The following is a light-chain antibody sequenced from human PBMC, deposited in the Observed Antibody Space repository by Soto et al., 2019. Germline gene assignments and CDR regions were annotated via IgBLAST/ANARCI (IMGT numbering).Light chain of an antibody. CDR3: SSYRRTTFPHVV. J-gene: IGLJ2*01. CDR2: GYF. Sequence: QSVLTQPPSVSGAPGQGVTISCTGSASNIGAAYDVHWYRLLPGAAPKLLISGYFNRPSGVPDRFSGSKSGNTASLTISGLEAEDEAFYYCSSYRRTTFPHVVFGGGTKLTVL. CDR1: ASNIGAAYD. V-gene: IGLV1-40*01.